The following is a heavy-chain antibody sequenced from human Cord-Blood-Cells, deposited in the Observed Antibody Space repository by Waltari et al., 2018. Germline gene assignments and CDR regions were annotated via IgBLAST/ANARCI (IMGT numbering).Heavy chain of an antibody. J-gene: IGHJ4*02. V-gene: IGHV1-18*01. Sequence: QVQLVQSGAEVKKPGASVKDSCTASGYTFTTSGITWVRQAPGQGLEWMGWISAYNGNTNYAQKLQGRVTMTTYTSTSTAYMELRSLRSDDTAVYYCARGYSSGWYFDYWGQGTLVTVSS. D-gene: IGHD6-19*01. CDR3: ARGYSSGWYFDY. CDR2: ISAYNGNT. CDR1: GYTFTTSG.